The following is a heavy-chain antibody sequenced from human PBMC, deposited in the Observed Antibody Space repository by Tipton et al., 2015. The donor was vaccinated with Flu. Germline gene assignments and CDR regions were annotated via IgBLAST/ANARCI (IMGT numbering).Heavy chain of an antibody. CDR1: GGSISSSSYY. J-gene: IGHJ4*02. V-gene: IGHV4-39*01. CDR3: APLGDTGIAARPGDY. D-gene: IGHD6-6*01. CDR2: IYYSGST. Sequence: TLSLTCTVSGGSISSSSYYWGWIRQPPGKGLEWIGSIYYSGSTYYNPSLKSRVTISVDTSKNQFSLKLSSVTAADTAVYYCAPLGDTGIAARPGDYWGQGTLVTVSS.